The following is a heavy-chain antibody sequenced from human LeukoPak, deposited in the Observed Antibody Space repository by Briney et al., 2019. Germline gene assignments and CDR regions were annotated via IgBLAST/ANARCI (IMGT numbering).Heavy chain of an antibody. V-gene: IGHV3-20*04. D-gene: IGHD3-22*01. CDR1: GFTVSNNY. CDR2: INWNGGST. J-gene: IGHJ4*02. CDR3: ARGGLDYYDSSGYPH. Sequence: GGSLRLSCVASGFTVSNNYMSWIRQAPGKGLEWVSGINWNGGSTGYADSVKGRFTISRDNAKNSLYLQMNSLRAEDTALYYCARGGLDYYDSSGYPHWGQGTLVTVSS.